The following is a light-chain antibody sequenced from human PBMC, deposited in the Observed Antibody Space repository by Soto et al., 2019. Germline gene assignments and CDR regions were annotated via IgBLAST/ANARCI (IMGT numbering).Light chain of an antibody. V-gene: IGLV1-44*01. Sequence: QSVLTQPPSASGTPGKRVTISCSGSTSNIGSNTVNWYQQLPGTAPKLLIYSNNQRPSGVPDRFSGSKSGTSASLAISGLQSEDEADFYCAAWDDSLHGPVFGGGTKLTVL. CDR3: AAWDDSLHGPV. J-gene: IGLJ3*02. CDR2: SNN. CDR1: TSNIGSNT.